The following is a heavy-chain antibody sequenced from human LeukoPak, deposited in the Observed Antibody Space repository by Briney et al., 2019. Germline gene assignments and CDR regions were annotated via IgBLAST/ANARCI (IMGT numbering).Heavy chain of an antibody. Sequence: GGSLRLSCAASGFTFSSYTMNWVRQAPGKGLEWVSSITDSSSSMYYADSVKGRFTISRDNAKNSLYLQMNSLRAEDTAVYYCARGKRATVTTGFDYWGQGTLVTVSS. CDR3: ARGKRATVTTGFDY. V-gene: IGHV3-21*01. D-gene: IGHD4-11*01. CDR1: GFTFSSYT. CDR2: ITDSSSSM. J-gene: IGHJ4*02.